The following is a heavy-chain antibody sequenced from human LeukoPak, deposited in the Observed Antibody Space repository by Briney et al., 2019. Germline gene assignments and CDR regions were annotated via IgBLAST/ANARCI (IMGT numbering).Heavy chain of an antibody. D-gene: IGHD6-19*01. CDR3: ARAVSGRFDY. V-gene: IGHV4-34*01. Sequence: SETLSLTCAVSGGSFSGYYWSWIRQSPGKGLEWIGEINHSGSTNYNPSLKSRVTISVDTSKNQFSLKLSSVTAADTAIYYCARAVSGRFDYWGQGTLVTVSS. J-gene: IGHJ4*02. CDR2: INHSGST. CDR1: GGSFSGYY.